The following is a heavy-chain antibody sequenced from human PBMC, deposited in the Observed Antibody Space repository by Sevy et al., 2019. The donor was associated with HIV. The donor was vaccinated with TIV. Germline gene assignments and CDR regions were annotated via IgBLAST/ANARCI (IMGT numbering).Heavy chain of an antibody. CDR2: IWSSSSYI. V-gene: IGHV3-21*01. CDR3: ARGDYYGSLYYFDY. Sequence: GGSLRLSCAASGFTFSTYNMNWVRQAPGKGLEWVSSIWSSSSYIYYADSVKGRFTISRDNAKNSLYLHMNSLRAEDTAVYYCARGDYYGSLYYFDYWGPGTLVTVSS. J-gene: IGHJ4*02. D-gene: IGHD3-10*01. CDR1: GFTFSTYN.